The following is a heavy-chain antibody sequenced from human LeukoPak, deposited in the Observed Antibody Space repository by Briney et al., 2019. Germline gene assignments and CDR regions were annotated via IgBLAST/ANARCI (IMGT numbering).Heavy chain of an antibody. CDR3: AHRPLYCSSTSYHPADWFDP. V-gene: IGHV2-5*01. D-gene: IGHD2-2*01. CDR1: GFSLSTREVR. J-gene: IGHJ5*02. Sequence: SGPTLVKPPQTLTLTCTFPGFSLSTREVRVGWIRQPPGQALGWLALIYCIHDKRYIPSLKSRLTITKDTSKNQVVLTMTNMDPVDTATYYCAHRPLYCSSTSYHPADWFDPWGQGTLVTVSS. CDR2: IYCIHDK.